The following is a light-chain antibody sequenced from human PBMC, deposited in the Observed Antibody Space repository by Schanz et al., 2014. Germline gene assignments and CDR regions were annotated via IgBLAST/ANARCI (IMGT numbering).Light chain of an antibody. CDR1: SSDVGGYNY. CDR3: SSYTSSSTRV. J-gene: IGLJ1*01. CDR2: DVS. Sequence: ALTQPASVSGSPGQSITISCPGTSSDVGGYNYVSWYQQYPGKVPKLIIYDVSERPSGVPDRFSGSKSGNTASLTISGLQAEDEADYYCSSYTSSSTRVFGTGTKLTVL. V-gene: IGLV2-14*01.